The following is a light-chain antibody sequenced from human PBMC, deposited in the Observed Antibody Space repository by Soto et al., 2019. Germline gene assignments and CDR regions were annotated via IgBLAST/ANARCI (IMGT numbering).Light chain of an antibody. V-gene: IGLV2-14*01. CDR1: SSDVGAYNY. CDR3: SSYTSSSTYV. Sequence: QSALTQPASVSGSPGQSITISCTGTSSDVGAYNYVSWYQQHPGKAPKLMIYEVSNRPSGVSNRFSGSKSGNTPSLTISGLQAEDEADYHCSSYTSSSTYVFGTGTKVTVL. CDR2: EVS. J-gene: IGLJ1*01.